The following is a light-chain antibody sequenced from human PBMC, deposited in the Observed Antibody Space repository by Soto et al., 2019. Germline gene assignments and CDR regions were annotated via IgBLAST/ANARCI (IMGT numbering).Light chain of an antibody. CDR1: KSNIGKGYD. Sequence: QSVLTQPPSVSGAPGQRVTISCTGSKSNIGKGYDLNWYQQLPGAAPKLLIYAHPNRPSGVPARFLGSRSGPSASLTIPGLQAEDEADYYFQCNDRTLSTSYVFGTGTKLTVL. V-gene: IGLV1-40*01. CDR3: QCNDRTLSTSYV. CDR2: AHP. J-gene: IGLJ1*01.